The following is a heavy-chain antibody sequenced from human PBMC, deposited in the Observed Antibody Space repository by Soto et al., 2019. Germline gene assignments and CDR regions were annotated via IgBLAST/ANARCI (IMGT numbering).Heavy chain of an antibody. J-gene: IGHJ4*02. CDR2: ISYDGSNK. CDR1: GFTFSIYA. Sequence: PGGSLRLSCAASGFTFSIYAMHWFRQAPGKGLEWVAVISYDGSNKYYADSVKGRFTISRDNSKNTLYLQMNSLRAEDTAVYYCARGVSTTVVPNWNYWGQGTLVTVSS. D-gene: IGHD4-17*01. CDR3: ARGVSTTVVPNWNY. V-gene: IGHV3-30-3*01.